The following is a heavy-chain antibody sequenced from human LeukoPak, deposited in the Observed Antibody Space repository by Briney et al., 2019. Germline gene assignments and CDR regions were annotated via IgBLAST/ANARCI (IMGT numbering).Heavy chain of an antibody. V-gene: IGHV4-59*01. J-gene: IGHJ4*02. CDR3: ARRTGYYDGFDY. CDR2: IYYSGST. Sequence: PSETLSLTCTVPGGSIISYYWSSIRQPPGKGLEWIGYIYYSGSTNYNPSLKSRVTIAVDTSKNQFSLKLTALTAADTAVHYCARRTGYYDGFDYWGQGTLVTVSS. D-gene: IGHD3/OR15-3a*01. CDR1: GGSIISYY.